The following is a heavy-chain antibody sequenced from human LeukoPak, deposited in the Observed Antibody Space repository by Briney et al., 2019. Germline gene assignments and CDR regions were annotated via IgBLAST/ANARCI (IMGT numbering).Heavy chain of an antibody. D-gene: IGHD4-23*01. CDR2: FDPEDGET. CDR3: ATWEYGGKNPNVWFDP. J-gene: IGHJ5*02. V-gene: IGHV1-24*01. Sequence: ASVKVSCKVSGYTLTELSMHWVRQAPGKGLEWMGGFDPEDGETIYAQKFQGRVTMTEDTSTDTAYMELSSLRSEDTAVYYCATWEYGGKNPNVWFDPWGQGTPVTVSS. CDR1: GYTLTELS.